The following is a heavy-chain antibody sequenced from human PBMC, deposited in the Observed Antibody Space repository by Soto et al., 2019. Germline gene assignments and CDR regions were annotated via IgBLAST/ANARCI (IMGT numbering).Heavy chain of an antibody. J-gene: IGHJ4*02. CDR2: IYYSGST. CDR1: GGSISSGDYY. V-gene: IGHV4-30-4*01. Sequence: QVQLQESGPGLVKPSQTLSLTCTVSGGSISSGDYYWRWLRQPPGKGLEWIGYIYYSGSTYYNPSLRSRVTIAVDTSMNQFALKLSSVTAADTAVYYCARDGSDYHLLGLRAYYMDYWGQGTLVTVSS. D-gene: IGHD4-17*01. CDR3: ARDGSDYHLLGLRAYYMDY.